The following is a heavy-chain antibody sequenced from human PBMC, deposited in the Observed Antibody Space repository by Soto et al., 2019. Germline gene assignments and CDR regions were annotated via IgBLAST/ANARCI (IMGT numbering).Heavy chain of an antibody. V-gene: IGHV1-3*01. CDR3: ARDSHRRIVVVPAAMPDHYYYRMDV. D-gene: IGHD2-2*01. J-gene: IGHJ6*02. Sequence: ASVKVSCKASGYTFTSYAMHWVRQAPGQRLEWMGWINAGNGNTKYPQKFQGRVTITRDTSASTAYMELSSLRSEDTAVYYCARDSHRRIVVVPAAMPDHYYYRMDVWGQGTTVTVPS. CDR2: INAGNGNT. CDR1: GYTFTSYA.